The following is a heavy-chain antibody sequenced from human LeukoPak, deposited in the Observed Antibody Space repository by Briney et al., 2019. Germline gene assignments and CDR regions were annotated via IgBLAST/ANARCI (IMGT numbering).Heavy chain of an antibody. CDR1: GYTFTSYG. Sequence: ASVKVSCKASGYTFTSYGISWVRQAPGQGLEWMGWISAYNGNTNYAQKLQGRVTMTTDTSTSTAYMELRSLRSDDTAVYYCARAVEYSSSRRLGPPYYYYMDVWGKGTTVTVS. J-gene: IGHJ6*03. CDR2: ISAYNGNT. CDR3: ARAVEYSSSRRLGPPYYYYMDV. D-gene: IGHD6-6*01. V-gene: IGHV1-18*01.